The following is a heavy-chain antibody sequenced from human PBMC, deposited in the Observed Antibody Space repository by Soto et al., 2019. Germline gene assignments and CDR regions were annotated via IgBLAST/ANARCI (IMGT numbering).Heavy chain of an antibody. J-gene: IGHJ6*02. CDR1: GFTFSSYE. CDR2: ISSSGSTI. CDR3: ARDFGSTSLSLYYYYYYGMDV. D-gene: IGHD2-2*01. V-gene: IGHV3-48*03. Sequence: QAGGSLRLSCAASGFTFSSYEMNWVRQAPGKGLEWVSYISSSGSTIYYADSVKGRFTISRDNAKNSLYLQMNSLRAEDTAVYYCARDFGSTSLSLYYYYYYGMDVWGQGTTVTVSS.